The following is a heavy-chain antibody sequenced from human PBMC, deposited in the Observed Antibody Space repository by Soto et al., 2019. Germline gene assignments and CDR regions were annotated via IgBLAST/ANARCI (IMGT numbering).Heavy chain of an antibody. D-gene: IGHD3-10*01. V-gene: IGHV4-61*08. J-gene: IGHJ4*02. CDR3: ARVKWFGESGFDY. CDR2: IYSSGST. Sequence: SETLSLTCTVSGGSISSGDYYWSWIRQPPGKGLEWIGYIYSSGSTNYNPSLKSRVTISVDTSKNQFSLNVSSVTAADTAVYYCARVKWFGESGFDYWAQGTLVTVSS. CDR1: GGSISSGDYY.